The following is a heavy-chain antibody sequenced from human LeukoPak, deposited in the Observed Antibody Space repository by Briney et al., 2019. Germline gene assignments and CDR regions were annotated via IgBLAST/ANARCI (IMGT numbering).Heavy chain of an antibody. Sequence: SETLSLTCAVSGGSISSSNWWSWVRQPPGEGLEWIGEIYHSGSTNYNPSLKSRVTISVDKSKNQFSLKLSSVTAADTAVYYCASSLYDSSGYPTFFFWGQGTLVTVSS. J-gene: IGHJ4*02. V-gene: IGHV4-4*02. CDR2: IYHSGST. CDR1: GGSISSSNW. D-gene: IGHD3-22*01. CDR3: ASSLYDSSGYPTFFF.